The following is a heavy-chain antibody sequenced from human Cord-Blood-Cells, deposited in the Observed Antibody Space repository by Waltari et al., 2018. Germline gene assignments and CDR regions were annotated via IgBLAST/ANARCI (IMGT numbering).Heavy chain of an antibody. V-gene: IGHV3-53*01. CDR3: ARGDYDSSGYYFDY. D-gene: IGHD3-22*01. CDR1: GFTVSSNY. Sequence: EVQLVESGGGLIQPGGSLRLSCAASGFTVSSNYMSWVRQAPGKGLEWVSVIYSGGSTYYADSVKCRFTISRDNSKNTLYLQMNSLRAEDTAVYYCARGDYDSSGYYFDYWGQGTLVTVSS. CDR2: IYSGGST. J-gene: IGHJ4*02.